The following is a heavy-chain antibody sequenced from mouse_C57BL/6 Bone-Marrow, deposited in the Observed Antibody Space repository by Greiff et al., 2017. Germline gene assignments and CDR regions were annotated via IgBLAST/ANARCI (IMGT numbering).Heavy chain of an antibody. Sequence: EVQLQESGAELVRPGASVKLSCTASGFNIKDDYMHWVKQRPEQGLEWIGWIDPENGDTEYASKFQGKATITADTSSNTAYPQLSSLTSEDTAVYYCTTYTRVLWGQGTTLTVSS. J-gene: IGHJ2*01. CDR2: IDPENGDT. V-gene: IGHV14-4*01. D-gene: IGHD2-14*01. CDR3: TTYTRVL. CDR1: GFNIKDDY.